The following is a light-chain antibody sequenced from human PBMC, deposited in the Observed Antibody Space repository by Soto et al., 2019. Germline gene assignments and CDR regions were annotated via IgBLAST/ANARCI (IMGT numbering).Light chain of an antibody. Sequence: MVLTQSPGTLPLSPGDRATLSCRASQSVSYYLAWYQQKPGQAPRLLIYAASNTAPGIPDRFRGSGSGTDLTLTITRLEPEDFAVYYCHQYGSAPWTFGQGTKVDIK. V-gene: IGKV3-20*01. CDR3: HQYGSAPWT. CDR2: AAS. CDR1: QSVSYY. J-gene: IGKJ1*01.